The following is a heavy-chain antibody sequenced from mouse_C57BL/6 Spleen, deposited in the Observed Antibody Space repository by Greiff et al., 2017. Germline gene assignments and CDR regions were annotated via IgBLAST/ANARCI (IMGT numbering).Heavy chain of an antibody. J-gene: IGHJ3*01. CDR1: GYTFTSYW. Sequence: VQLQQPGAELVRPGSSVKLSCKASGYTFTSYWMDWVKQRPGQGLEWIGNIYPSDSETHYNQKFKDKATLTVDKSSSTAYMRLSSLTSVDSAVYYCARGGYYSNPWFAYWGQGTLVTVSA. V-gene: IGHV1-61*01. CDR3: ARGGYYSNPWFAY. CDR2: IYPSDSET. D-gene: IGHD2-5*01.